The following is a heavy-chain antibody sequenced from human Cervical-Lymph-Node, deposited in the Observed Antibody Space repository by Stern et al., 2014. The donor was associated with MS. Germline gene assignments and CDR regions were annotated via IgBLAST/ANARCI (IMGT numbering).Heavy chain of an antibody. D-gene: IGHD2-15*01. V-gene: IGHV3-30*14. CDR1: GFTFSSYA. CDR2: LSNEGSKK. J-gene: IGHJ4*02. CDR3: ARDTGRGGGCCFRY. Sequence: VQLVESGGGVVQPGGSLRLSCAASGFTFSSYAMHWVRQAPGKGLDWVAFLSNEGSKKFYADSVKGRFTISRDNPTKTLYLQRNSLRPEDTAVYYCARDTGRGGGCCFRYWGQGTLVTVSS.